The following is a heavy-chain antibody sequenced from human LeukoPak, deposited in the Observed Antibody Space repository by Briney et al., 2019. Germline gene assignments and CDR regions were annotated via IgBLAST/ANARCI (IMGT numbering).Heavy chain of an antibody. CDR3: ATGGAAAGLNWFDP. CDR2: FDPEDGET. J-gene: IGHJ5*02. D-gene: IGHD6-13*01. Sequence: GASVKVSCKVSGYTLTELSMHWVRQAPGKGLEWMGGFDPEDGETIYAQKFQRRVTVTEDTSTDTAYMELSSLRSEDTAVYYCATGGAAAGLNWFDPWGQGTLVTVSS. CDR1: GYTLTELS. V-gene: IGHV1-24*01.